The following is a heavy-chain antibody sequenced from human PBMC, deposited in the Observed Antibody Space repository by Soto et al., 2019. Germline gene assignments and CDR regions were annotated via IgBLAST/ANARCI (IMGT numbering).Heavy chain of an antibody. CDR1: GFTFRSHG. CDR3: AREGYGGEAPFDG. CDR2: IWYDGSHQ. Sequence: VLLVESGGGVVQPGRSLRLSCAASGFTFRSHGMHWVRQAPGKGLEWVAVIWYDGSHQYYGDSVKGRFTISRDNSKNTLSLQMNSLRAEDTAIYYCAREGYGGEAPFDGWGQGTRVTVSS. D-gene: IGHD2-21*01. V-gene: IGHV3-33*01. J-gene: IGHJ4*02.